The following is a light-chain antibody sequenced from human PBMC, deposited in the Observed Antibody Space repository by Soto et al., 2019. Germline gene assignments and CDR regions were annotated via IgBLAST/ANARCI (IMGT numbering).Light chain of an antibody. CDR1: SSDVGGYNY. CDR3: SSYTSSSSIGV. Sequence: QSALTQPASVSGSPGQSITISCTGTSSDVGGYNYVSWYQQHPGKAPKLMIYEVSNRPSGVSNRFACSKSGNTASLTTSGLQAEDEADYYCSSYTSSSSIGVFGTGTKVTVL. V-gene: IGLV2-14*01. J-gene: IGLJ1*01. CDR2: EVS.